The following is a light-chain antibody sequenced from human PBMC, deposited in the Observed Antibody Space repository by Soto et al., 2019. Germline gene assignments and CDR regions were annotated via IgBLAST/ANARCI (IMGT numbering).Light chain of an antibody. CDR1: SSDVGSYNL. CDR3: CSYAGIVV. CDR2: EGS. J-gene: IGLJ2*01. Sequence: QSALTQPASVSGSPGQSITISCTGTSSDVGSYNLVSWYQQHPGKAPKLMIYEGSKRPSGVSNRFSDSKSGNTASLTISGLQAEDEADYYCCSYAGIVVFGGGTKLTVL. V-gene: IGLV2-23*01.